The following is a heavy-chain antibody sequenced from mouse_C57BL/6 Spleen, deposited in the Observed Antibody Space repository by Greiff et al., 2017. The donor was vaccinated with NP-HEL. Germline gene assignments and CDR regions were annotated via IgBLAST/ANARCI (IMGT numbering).Heavy chain of an antibody. CDR1: GYTFTSYW. CDR2: IDPSDSET. CDR3: ARWDYGSLFGY. Sequence: QVQLQQPGAELVRPGSSVKLSCKASGYTFTSYWMHWVKQRPIQGLEWIGNIDPSDSETHYNQKFKDKATLTVDKSSSTAYMQLSSLTSEDSAVYYCARWDYGSLFGYWGQGTTLTVSS. V-gene: IGHV1-52*01. D-gene: IGHD1-2*01. J-gene: IGHJ2*01.